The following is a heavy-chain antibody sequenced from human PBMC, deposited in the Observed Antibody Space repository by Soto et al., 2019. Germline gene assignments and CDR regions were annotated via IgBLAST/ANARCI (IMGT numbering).Heavy chain of an antibody. CDR2: ISAYNGNT. J-gene: IGHJ6*03. D-gene: IGHD6-13*01. CDR3: ARDSLGSSWVYYYYYYMDV. V-gene: IGHV1-18*01. CDR1: GYTFTSYG. Sequence: ASVKVSCKASGYTFTSYGISWVRQAPGQGLEWMGWISAYNGNTNYAQKLQGRVTMTTDTSTSTAYMELRSLRSDDTAVYYCARDSLGSSWVYYYYYYMDVWGKGTTVTVSS.